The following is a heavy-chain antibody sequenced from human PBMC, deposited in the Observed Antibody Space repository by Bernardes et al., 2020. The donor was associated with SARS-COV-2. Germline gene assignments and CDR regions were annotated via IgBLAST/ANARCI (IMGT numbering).Heavy chain of an antibody. D-gene: IGHD1-20*01. CDR2: ISWDGGST. V-gene: IGHV3-43*01. J-gene: IGHJ6*03. Sequence: GSLRLSCAASGFTFDDYTMHWVRQAPGKGLEWVSLISWDGGSTYYADSVKGRFTISRDNSKNSLYLQMNSLRTEDTALYYCAKDMGSRYYYMDVWGKGTTVTVSS. CDR1: GFTFDDYT. CDR3: AKDMGSRYYYMDV.